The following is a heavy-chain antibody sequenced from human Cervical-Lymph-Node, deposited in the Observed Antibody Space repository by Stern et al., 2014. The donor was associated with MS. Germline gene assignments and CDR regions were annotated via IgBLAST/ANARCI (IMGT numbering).Heavy chain of an antibody. V-gene: IGHV5-51*03. D-gene: IGHD5-24*01. CDR3: ARRGNGYMGIDY. CDR1: GYRFTSNW. J-gene: IGHJ4*02. Sequence: VQLVQSGAEVKKPGESLRISCEVSGYRFTSNWIGWVRQMPGKGLEWMGIIYPGDSETSYSPSFKGPVTILVDKSNTTAYLQWSSLKASDTAIYYCARRGNGYMGIDYWGQGTLVTVSS. CDR2: IYPGDSET.